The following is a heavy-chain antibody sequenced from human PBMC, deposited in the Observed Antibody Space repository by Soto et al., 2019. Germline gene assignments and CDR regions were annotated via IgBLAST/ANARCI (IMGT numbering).Heavy chain of an antibody. CDR3: AKMALFGDPGGGDY. J-gene: IGHJ4*02. CDR2: ISRSGDTT. V-gene: IGHV3-23*01. D-gene: IGHD3-10*02. Sequence: GGSLRLSCGASGFTFSNSAMSWVRQAPGKGLEWVAAISRSGDTTYHADSVKGRFTISRDNSKNTLYLQMNSLRVEDPARIFCAKMALFGDPGGGDYWGQGTLVTVSS. CDR1: GFTFSNSA.